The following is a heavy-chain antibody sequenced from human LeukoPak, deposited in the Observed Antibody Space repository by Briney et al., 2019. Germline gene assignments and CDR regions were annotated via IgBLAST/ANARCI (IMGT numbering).Heavy chain of an antibody. V-gene: IGHV3-33*01. Sequence: GRSLRLSCAASGFTFSSYGMHWVRQAPGKGLEWVAVIWYDGSNKYYADSVKGRFTISRDNSKNTPYLQMNSLRAEDTAVYYCARAGLDYYDSSGSWFDPWGQGTLVTVSS. J-gene: IGHJ5*02. CDR3: ARAGLDYYDSSGSWFDP. CDR2: IWYDGSNK. CDR1: GFTFSSYG. D-gene: IGHD3-22*01.